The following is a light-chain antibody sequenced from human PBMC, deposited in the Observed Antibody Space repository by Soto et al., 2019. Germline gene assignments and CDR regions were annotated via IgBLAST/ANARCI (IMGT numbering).Light chain of an antibody. V-gene: IGKV1-33*01. CDR3: QQYDNLPLT. CDR2: AAS. Sequence: DIQMTQSPSSLSASVGDRVTITCRASQNIIFYLNWYQQKPGEAPKLLIYAASNLETGVPSRFSGSGSGTDFTFTISSLQPEDIATYYCQQYDNLPLTFGGGTKVDIK. CDR1: QNIIFY. J-gene: IGKJ4*01.